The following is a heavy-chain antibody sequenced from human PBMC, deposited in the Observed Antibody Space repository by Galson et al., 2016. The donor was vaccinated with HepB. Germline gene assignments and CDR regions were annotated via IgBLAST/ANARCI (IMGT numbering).Heavy chain of an antibody. Sequence: TLSLTCTVAGGSISSGGYYWNWIRQHPGKGMEWIGYIYYSGSTFYNPSLASRVTISVDTSKNQFSLNLRSFTAADTAVYYCARGLQPFNYWYFDLWGRGTLVTVSS. CDR3: ARGLQPFNYWYFDL. D-gene: IGHD4-11*01. J-gene: IGHJ2*01. CDR2: IYYSGST. V-gene: IGHV4-31*03. CDR1: GGSISSGGYY.